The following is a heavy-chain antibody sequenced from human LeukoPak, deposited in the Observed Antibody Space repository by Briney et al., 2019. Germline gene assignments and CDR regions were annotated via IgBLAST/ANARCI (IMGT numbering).Heavy chain of an antibody. J-gene: IGHJ4*02. CDR3: VARGGWARFDY. CDR1: GFTFSTYS. CDR2: ITDDASTT. Sequence: PGGSLRLSCAASGFTFSTYSMNWVRQAPGKGLEWISYITDDASTTYYADSVQGRFTISRDNAENSLFLQMTSLRVEDTAVYYCVARGGWARFDYWGQGALVTVSA. V-gene: IGHV3-48*04. D-gene: IGHD6-19*01.